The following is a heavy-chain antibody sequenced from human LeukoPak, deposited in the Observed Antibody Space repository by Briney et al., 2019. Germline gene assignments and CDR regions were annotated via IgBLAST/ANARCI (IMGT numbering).Heavy chain of an antibody. CDR2: IYYRGST. V-gene: IGHV4-59*01. CDR1: GGSISSYY. Sequence: SETLSLTCTVSGGSISSYYWSWIRQPPGKGLEWIGYIYYRGSTNYNPSLKSRVTISVDTSKNQFSLKLSSVTAADTAVYYCARSIAALENDYWGQGTLVTVSS. CDR3: ARSIAALENDY. D-gene: IGHD6-6*01. J-gene: IGHJ4*02.